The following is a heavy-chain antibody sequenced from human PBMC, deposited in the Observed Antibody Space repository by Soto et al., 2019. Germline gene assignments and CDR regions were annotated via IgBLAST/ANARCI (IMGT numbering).Heavy chain of an antibody. CDR2: ISSSGSAL. Sequence: GGSLRLSCAASGFPFSDYYMTWIRQAPGKGLEWVSYISSSGSALQYADSVKGRFTISRDNARNSVFLQMNSLRVEDTAMYYCARDSPGGFNWFDPWGQGTLVTVSS. CDR1: GFPFSDYY. J-gene: IGHJ5*02. CDR3: ARDSPGGFNWFDP. V-gene: IGHV3-11*01. D-gene: IGHD3-16*01.